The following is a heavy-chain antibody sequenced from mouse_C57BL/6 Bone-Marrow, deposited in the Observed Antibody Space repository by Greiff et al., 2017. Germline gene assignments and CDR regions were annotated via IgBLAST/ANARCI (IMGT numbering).Heavy chain of an antibody. V-gene: IGHV2-6-1*01. D-gene: IGHD1-1*01. CDR3: ARQAGSSYPRYYAMDY. Sequence: VHLVESGPGLVAPSQSLSITCTVSGFSLTSYGVHWVRQPPGKGLEWLVVIWSDGSTTYNSALKSRLSISKDNSKSKVFLKMNSLQTDDTAMYYCARQAGSSYPRYYAMDYWGQGTSVTVSS. J-gene: IGHJ4*01. CDR1: GFSLTSYG. CDR2: IWSDGST.